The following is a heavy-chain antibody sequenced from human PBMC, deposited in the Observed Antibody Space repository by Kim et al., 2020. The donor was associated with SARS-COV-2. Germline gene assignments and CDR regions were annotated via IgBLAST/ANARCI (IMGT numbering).Heavy chain of an antibody. Sequence: GGTTEYAASVKGKFTISRGDSRSIAYLQMNSLQTDDTAVYYCSRGLYDYWGQGTLVTVSS. V-gene: IGHV3-49*02. CDR3: SRGLYDY. CDR2: GGTT. J-gene: IGHJ4*02. D-gene: IGHD3-16*01.